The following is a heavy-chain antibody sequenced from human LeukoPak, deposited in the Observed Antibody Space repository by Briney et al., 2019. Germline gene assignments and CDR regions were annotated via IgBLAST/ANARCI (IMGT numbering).Heavy chain of an antibody. CDR2: INHSGST. Sequence: KPSETLSLTCAVYGGSFSGYYWSWIRQPPGKGLEWIGEINHSGSTNCNPSLKSRVTISVDTSKNQFSLKLSSVTAADTAVYYCARERVWFGRRSNFDPWGQGTLVTVSS. J-gene: IGHJ5*02. D-gene: IGHD3-10*01. CDR1: GGSFSGYY. CDR3: ARERVWFGRRSNFDP. V-gene: IGHV4-34*01.